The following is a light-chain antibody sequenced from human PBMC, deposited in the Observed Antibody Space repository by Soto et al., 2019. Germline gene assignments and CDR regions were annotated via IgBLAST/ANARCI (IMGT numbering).Light chain of an antibody. V-gene: IGLV2-14*01. CDR1: NSDVGGYNF. CDR3: SSYTSSCIPYV. Sequence: QSALTQPASVSGSPGQSITISCTGTNSDVGGYNFVSWYQQHPGKAPKLMIYDVSNRPSGVSNRFSGSKSGNTASLNISGLQAEDEADYYCSSYTSSCIPYVFGIGTKLTVL. CDR2: DVS. J-gene: IGLJ1*01.